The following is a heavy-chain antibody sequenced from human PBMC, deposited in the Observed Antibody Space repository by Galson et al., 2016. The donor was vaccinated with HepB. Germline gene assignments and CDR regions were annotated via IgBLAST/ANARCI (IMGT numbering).Heavy chain of an antibody. CDR2: ISANNGHT. CDR3: AREQWLLPFDY. Sequence: SVKVSCKAAGYTFTNYGISWVRQAPGQGLEWMGWISANNGHTKYAQNLQGRVTVTTDTSTNTAYMELTRLRSDDTAVYYCAREQWLLPFDYWGQGTLVTVSS. D-gene: IGHD6-19*01. V-gene: IGHV1-18*01. J-gene: IGHJ4*02. CDR1: GYTFTNYG.